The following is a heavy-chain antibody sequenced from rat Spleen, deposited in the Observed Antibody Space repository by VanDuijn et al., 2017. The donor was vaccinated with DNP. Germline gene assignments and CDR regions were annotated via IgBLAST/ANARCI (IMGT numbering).Heavy chain of an antibody. CDR2: IWSGGST. V-gene: IGHV2-15*01. J-gene: IGHJ2*01. CDR1: GFTFSDYY. CDR3: TRDDSGPYY. D-gene: IGHD1-1*01. Sequence: VQLVESGGGLVQPGRSLKLSCAASGFTFSDYYMAWVRQPPGKGLEWIAAIWSGGSTDYNSALKSRLSISRDTSKSQVFLKMNSLQTEDTAIYFCTRDDSGPYYWGQGVMVTVSS.